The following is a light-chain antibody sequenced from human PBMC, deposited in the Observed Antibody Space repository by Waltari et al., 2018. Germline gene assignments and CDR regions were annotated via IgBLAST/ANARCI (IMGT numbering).Light chain of an antibody. Sequence: YELTQPPSVSVSPGQTARITCSGDALPKQYAYWYQQKPGQAPVLLIYQDPKRPSGSPEGFSGSSSGTTVTLTLSGAQAEEEAAYYGQAADSSGTYVVFGGGTKVTVL. V-gene: IGLV3-25*02. J-gene: IGLJ3*02. CDR1: ALPKQY. CDR2: QDP. CDR3: QAADSSGTYVV.